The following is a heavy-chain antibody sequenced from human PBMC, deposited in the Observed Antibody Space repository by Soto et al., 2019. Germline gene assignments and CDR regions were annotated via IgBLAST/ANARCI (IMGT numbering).Heavy chain of an antibody. CDR1: GGSFSGYY. Sequence: PSETLSLTCAVYGGSFSGYYWSWIRQPPGKGLEWIGEINHSGSTNYNPSLKSRVTISVDTSKNQFSLKLSSVTAADTAVYYCGRYPYNWNYIYYYFAYWGQGTLVTVSS. D-gene: IGHD1-7*01. V-gene: IGHV4-34*01. J-gene: IGHJ4*02. CDR3: GRYPYNWNYIYYYFAY. CDR2: INHSGST.